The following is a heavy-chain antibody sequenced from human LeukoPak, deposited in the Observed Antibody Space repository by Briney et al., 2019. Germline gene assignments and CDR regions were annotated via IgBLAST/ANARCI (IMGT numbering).Heavy chain of an antibody. CDR2: IGSSGSHI. Sequence: GGSLRLSCAASGFSFSTYSMNWVRQAQGKGLKGFSIIGSSGSHIYYADSMKGRFTISRDNAKNSLFLQMNSLRAEDTAVYYCARVGSGATREDAFDIWGQGTMVTVSS. J-gene: IGHJ3*02. CDR1: GFSFSTYS. CDR3: ARVGSGATREDAFDI. D-gene: IGHD1-26*01. V-gene: IGHV3-21*01.